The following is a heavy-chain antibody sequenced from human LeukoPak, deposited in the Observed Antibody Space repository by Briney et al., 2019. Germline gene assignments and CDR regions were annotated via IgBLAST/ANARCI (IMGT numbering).Heavy chain of an antibody. V-gene: IGHV1-69*04. CDR2: IIPILGIA. CDR1: GGTFSSYA. CDR3: ARASGEYYYDSSGYFDY. J-gene: IGHJ4*02. D-gene: IGHD3-22*01. Sequence: GASVKVSCKASGGTFSSYAISWVRQAPGQGLEWMGRIIPILGIANYAQKFQGRVTITADKSTSTAYMELSSLRSEDTAVYYCARASGEYYYDSSGYFDYWGQGTLVTVSS.